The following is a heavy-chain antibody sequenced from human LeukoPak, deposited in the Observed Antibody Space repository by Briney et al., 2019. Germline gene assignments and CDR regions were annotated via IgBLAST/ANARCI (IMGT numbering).Heavy chain of an antibody. V-gene: IGHV3-23*01. CDR3: AHVAGWAAAGTYYFDY. J-gene: IGHJ4*02. CDR1: GFTFSSYA. CDR2: ISGSGGST. Sequence: PGGSLRLSRAASGFTFSSYAMSWVRQAPGKGLEWVSAISGSGGSTYYADSVKGRFTISRDNSKNTLYLQMNSLRAEDTAVYYCAHVAGWAAAGTYYFDYWGQGTLVTVSS. D-gene: IGHD6-13*01.